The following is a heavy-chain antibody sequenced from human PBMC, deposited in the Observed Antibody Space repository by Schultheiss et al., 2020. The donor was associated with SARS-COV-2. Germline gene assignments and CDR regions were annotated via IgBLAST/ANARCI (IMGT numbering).Heavy chain of an antibody. Sequence: SQTLSLTCTVSGGSISSSSYYWSWIRQPPGKGLEWIGEINHSGSTNYNPSLKSRVTISVDTSKNQFSLKLSSVTAADTAVYYCAREDTAMDDYWGQGTLVTVSS. D-gene: IGHD5-18*01. CDR3: AREDTAMDDY. V-gene: IGHV4-39*07. CDR2: INHSGST. J-gene: IGHJ4*02. CDR1: GGSISSSSYY.